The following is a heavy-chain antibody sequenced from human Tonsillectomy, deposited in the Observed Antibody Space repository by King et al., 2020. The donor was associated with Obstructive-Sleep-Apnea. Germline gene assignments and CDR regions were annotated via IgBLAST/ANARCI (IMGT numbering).Heavy chain of an antibody. J-gene: IGHJ4*02. V-gene: IGHV4-30-4*01. CDR2: IYYSGNT. Sequence: VQLQESGPGLVKPSQTLSLTCTVSGGSISSGDYYWSWIRQPPGKGLEWIGYIYYSGNTYYNPSLKSRVTISVDTSKNQFSLKLSSVTAADTAVYYCASTCSGGSCSWGRIDYWGQGTLVTVSS. D-gene: IGHD2-15*01. CDR1: GGSISSGDYY. CDR3: ASTCSGGSCSWGRIDY.